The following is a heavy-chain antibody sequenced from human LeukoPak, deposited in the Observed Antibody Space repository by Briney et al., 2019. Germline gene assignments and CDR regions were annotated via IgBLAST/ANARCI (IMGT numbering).Heavy chain of an antibody. CDR2: IIPIFGTA. CDR3: ARDCYLQYSKGRSYNWFDP. Sequence: SVKVSCKASGGTFSSYAISWVRQAPGQGLEWMGGIIPIFGTANYAQKFQGRVTITTDESTSTAYMELSSLRSEDTAVYYCARDCYLQYSKGRSYNWFDPWGQGTLVTVSS. CDR1: GGTFSSYA. J-gene: IGHJ5*02. D-gene: IGHD4-11*01. V-gene: IGHV1-69*05.